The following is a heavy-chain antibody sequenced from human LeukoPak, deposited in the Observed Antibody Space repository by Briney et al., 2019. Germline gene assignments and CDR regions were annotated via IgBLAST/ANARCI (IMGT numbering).Heavy chain of an antibody. Sequence: GGSLRLSCAASGFTFSSYSMNWVRQAPGKGLEWVANIKQDGSEKYYVDSVKGRFTISRDNAKNSLYLQMNSLRAEDTAVYYCARDFIVSYYDSSGFGYWGQGTLVTVSS. J-gene: IGHJ4*02. CDR2: IKQDGSEK. CDR3: ARDFIVSYYDSSGFGY. D-gene: IGHD3-22*01. CDR1: GFTFSSYS. V-gene: IGHV3-7*05.